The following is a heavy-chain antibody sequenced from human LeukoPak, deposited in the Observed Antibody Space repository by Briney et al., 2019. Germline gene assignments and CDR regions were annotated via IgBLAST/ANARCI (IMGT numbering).Heavy chain of an antibody. Sequence: PGGSLRLSCAASGFTFSSFDMHWVRQPTGQGLEWVSTIGTASDTYYPGSVKGRFTISRDNSKNTLYLQMNSLRAEDTAVYYCAREGSKYYFDYWGQGTLVTVSS. V-gene: IGHV3-13*01. CDR2: IGTASDT. D-gene: IGHD2-15*01. J-gene: IGHJ4*02. CDR1: GFTFSSFD. CDR3: AREGSKYYFDY.